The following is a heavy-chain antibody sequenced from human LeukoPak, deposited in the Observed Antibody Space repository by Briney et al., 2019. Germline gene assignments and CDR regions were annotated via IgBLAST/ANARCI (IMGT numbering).Heavy chain of an antibody. Sequence: ASVKVSCKAPGYTFTSYDINWVRQATGQGLEWMGWMNPNSGNTGYAQKFQGRVTMTRNTSISTAYMELSSLRSEDTAVYYCARGRAVTMVRGVIGWFDPWGQGTLVTVSS. CDR1: GYTFTSYD. D-gene: IGHD3-10*01. CDR3: ARGRAVTMVRGVIGWFDP. V-gene: IGHV1-8*01. CDR2: MNPNSGNT. J-gene: IGHJ5*02.